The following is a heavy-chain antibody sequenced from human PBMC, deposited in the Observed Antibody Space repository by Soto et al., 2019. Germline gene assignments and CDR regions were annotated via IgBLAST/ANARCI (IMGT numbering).Heavy chain of an antibody. D-gene: IGHD6-6*01. Sequence: QVQLLQSGPEVKKPGASVKVSCKASGYTFTNYGITWVRQAPGQGLEWLGGIGAYNGDTHYTEKLQGRVTMTTDTSPSTTYMELRGLKSDDTAVYYCARVRQLVVYFYYNMNVGGKGTTVTVSS. CDR2: IGAYNGDT. J-gene: IGHJ6*03. CDR1: GYTFTNYG. V-gene: IGHV1-18*01. CDR3: ARVRQLVVYFYYNMNV.